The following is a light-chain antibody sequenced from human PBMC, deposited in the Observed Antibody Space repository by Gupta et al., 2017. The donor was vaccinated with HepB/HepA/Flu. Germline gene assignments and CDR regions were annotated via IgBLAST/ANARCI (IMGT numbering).Light chain of an antibody. CDR3: VLYVGSGISV. V-gene: IGLV8-61*01. CDR2: STN. Sequence: QTVVTQEPSFSVSPGGTVTLTCGLSSGSVSTNYYPSWYQQTPGQAPRTLIYSTNIRSSGVPDRFSGSILGNKAALTITGAQADDESDYYCVLYVGSGISVFGGGTKLTVL. CDR1: SGSVSTNYY. J-gene: IGLJ2*01.